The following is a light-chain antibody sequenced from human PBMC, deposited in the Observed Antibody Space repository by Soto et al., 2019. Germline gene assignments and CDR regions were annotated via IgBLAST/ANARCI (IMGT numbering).Light chain of an antibody. Sequence: ILMTQSPATLSVSPGERATLSCRASQSVSNNLAWYQQKPGQAPRLLIYDASTRATGIPARFSGSGSGTEFTLPISGLQSEDFAVYYCQKYNNWPPWTFGQGTKVEIK. CDR1: QSVSNN. CDR2: DAS. V-gene: IGKV3-15*01. J-gene: IGKJ1*01. CDR3: QKYNNWPPWT.